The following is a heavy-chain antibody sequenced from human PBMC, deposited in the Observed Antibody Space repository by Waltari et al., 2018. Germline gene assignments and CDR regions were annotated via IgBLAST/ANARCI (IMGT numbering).Heavy chain of an antibody. CDR1: GFTIGGNW. V-gene: IGHV3-7*01. D-gene: IGHD3-3*01. Sequence: EVQLVESGGGLVQPGGSLRLTCAGAGFTIGGNWMAWVRQAPGKGLEWVANIKEDGSKKNYVDSVEGRFTISRDNAKNSLYLQMNSLRAEDTALYYCVRHGFWNFDFWGQGTLVTVSS. J-gene: IGHJ4*02. CDR2: IKEDGSKK. CDR3: VRHGFWNFDF.